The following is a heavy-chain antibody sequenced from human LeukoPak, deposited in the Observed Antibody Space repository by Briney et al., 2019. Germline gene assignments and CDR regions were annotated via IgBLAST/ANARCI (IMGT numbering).Heavy chain of an antibody. CDR1: GGSFSGYY. CDR2: INHSGST. D-gene: IGHD2-2*01. CDR3: ARGPGVVPAARDY. J-gene: IGHJ4*02. Sequence: SETLSLTCAVYGGSFSGYYWSWIRQPPGKGLEWIGEINHSGSTNYNPSLKSRVTISVDTSKNQFSLKLSSVTAADTAVYYCARGPGVVPAARDYWGQGTPVTVSS. V-gene: IGHV4-34*01.